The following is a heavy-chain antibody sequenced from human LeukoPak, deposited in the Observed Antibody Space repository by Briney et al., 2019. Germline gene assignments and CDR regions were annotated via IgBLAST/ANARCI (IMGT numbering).Heavy chain of an antibody. CDR2: LSPNSGDT. D-gene: IGHD6-13*01. Sequence: GASVKVSCEASGYTFTGYYLHWVRQAPGQEIEWMGWLSPNSGDTKFPQKFQGRVTMTRDTSISTAYMELNSLTSDDTAVYFCARATDISSWYLAYWGQGTLVTVSS. V-gene: IGHV1-2*02. CDR1: GYTFTGYY. J-gene: IGHJ4*02. CDR3: ARATDISSWYLAY.